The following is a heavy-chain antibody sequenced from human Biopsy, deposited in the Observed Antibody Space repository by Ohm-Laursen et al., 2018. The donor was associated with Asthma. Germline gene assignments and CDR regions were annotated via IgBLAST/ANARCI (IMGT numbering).Heavy chain of an antibody. CDR3: ARSMIVADGSDAFDI. D-gene: IGHD3-22*01. CDR1: GYTFINND. CDR2: MNPNSGNT. J-gene: IGHJ3*02. V-gene: IGHV1-8*01. Sequence: EASVKVSCKASGYTFINNDINWVRQAAGQGLEWMGWMNPNSGNTGYAQKFHGRVTMTRDTSINTVYMELSSLRSEDTAVYYCARSMIVADGSDAFDIWGQGTMVTVSS.